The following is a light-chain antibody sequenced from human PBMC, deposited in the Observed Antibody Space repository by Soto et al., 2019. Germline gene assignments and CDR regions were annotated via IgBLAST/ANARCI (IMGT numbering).Light chain of an antibody. J-gene: IGLJ1*01. CDR2: DVT. CDR3: SSYTSISTYV. CDR1: SSDVGGYNF. Sequence: QSLLTQPASVSVSPGQSITISCTGTSSDVGGYNFVSWYQQHPDKAPKLMIYDVTNRPSGVSNRFSGSKSGNTASLTISGLQAEDEADYYCSSYTSISTYVFGTGTKVTVL. V-gene: IGLV2-14*01.